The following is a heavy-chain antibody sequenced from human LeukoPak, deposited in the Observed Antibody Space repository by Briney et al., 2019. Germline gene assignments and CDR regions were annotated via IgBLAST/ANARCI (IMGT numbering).Heavy chain of an antibody. D-gene: IGHD5-18*01. CDR2: IFGSGGSP. J-gene: IGHJ4*02. CDR3: GKTTVGYSSGQKPAWPVDY. V-gene: IGHV3-23*01. CDR1: GFTFVSHA. Sequence: GGSLRLSCEASGFTFVSHAMYWVRQAPGKGLEWVAGIFGSGGSPHYADSVKGRFTISRDNSRNTVYLQINSLRAEDTAVYYCGKTTVGYSSGQKPAWPVDYWGQGTLVTVSS.